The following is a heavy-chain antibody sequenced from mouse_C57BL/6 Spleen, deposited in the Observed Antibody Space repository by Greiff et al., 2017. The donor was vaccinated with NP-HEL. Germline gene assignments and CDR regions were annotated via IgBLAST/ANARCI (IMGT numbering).Heavy chain of an antibody. D-gene: IGHD2-4*01. J-gene: IGHJ3*01. CDR1: GYTFTSYW. V-gene: IGHV1-72*01. Sequence: QVQLQQPGAELVKPGASVKLSCKASGYTFTSYWMHWVKQRPGRGLEWIGRIDSNSGGTKYNEKFKSKATLTVDKPSSTAYMQLSSLTSEDSAVYYCARDDDYDSWFAYWGQGTLVTVSA. CDR2: IDSNSGGT. CDR3: ARDDDYDSWFAY.